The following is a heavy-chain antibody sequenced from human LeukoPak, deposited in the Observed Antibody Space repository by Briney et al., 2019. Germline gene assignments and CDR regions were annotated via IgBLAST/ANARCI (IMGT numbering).Heavy chain of an antibody. J-gene: IGHJ4*02. CDR1: GYSISSGYY. Sequence: AETLSLTCAVSGYSISSGYYWGWIRQPPGKGLEWIGSIYHSGSTYYNPSLKSRVTISVDTSKNQFSLKLSSVTAADTAVYYCAVTIVVVPAASTYYFDYWGQGTLVTVSS. D-gene: IGHD2-2*01. V-gene: IGHV4-38-2*01. CDR3: AVTIVVVPAASTYYFDY. CDR2: IYHSGST.